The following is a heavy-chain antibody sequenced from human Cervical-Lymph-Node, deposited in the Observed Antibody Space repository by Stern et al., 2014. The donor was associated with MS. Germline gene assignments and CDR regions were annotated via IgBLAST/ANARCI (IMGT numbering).Heavy chain of an antibody. Sequence: VQLQESGPGLVKPSETLSLTCAVSGDSISSYTHYWAWIRQPPGKGLEWIGSVYSGGATSYTPSLKSPFTIPVDPSKNPSPLGLNSVTAADTAVYYCAKHACTGAACPFDLWGQGTLVTVSS. J-gene: IGHJ4*02. CDR2: VYSGGAT. CDR3: AKHACTGAACPFDL. V-gene: IGHV4-39*01. CDR1: GDSISSYTHY. D-gene: IGHD2-8*02.